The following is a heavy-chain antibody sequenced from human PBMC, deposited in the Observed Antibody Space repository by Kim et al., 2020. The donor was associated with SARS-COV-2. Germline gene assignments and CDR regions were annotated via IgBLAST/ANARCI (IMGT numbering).Heavy chain of an antibody. CDR3: ARLNCGGDCYVGGYFDY. D-gene: IGHD2-21*02. CDR1: GGSISSYY. V-gene: IGHV4-59*13. Sequence: SETLSLTCTVSGGSISSYYWSWIRQPPGKGLEWIGYIYYSGSTNYNPSLKSRVTISVDTSKNQFSLKLSSVTAADTAVYYCARLNCGGDCYVGGYFDYWGQGTLVTVSS. J-gene: IGHJ4*02. CDR2: IYYSGST.